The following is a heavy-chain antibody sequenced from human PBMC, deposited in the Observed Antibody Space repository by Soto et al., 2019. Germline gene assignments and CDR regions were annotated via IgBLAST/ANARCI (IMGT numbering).Heavy chain of an antibody. D-gene: IGHD5-18*01. CDR3: ARDRRYSYGFSY. Sequence: SVKVSCKASGGTFSSYAISWVRQAPGQGLEWMGGIIPIFGTANYAQKFQGRVTITADESTSTAYMELSSLRSEDTAVYYCARDRRYSYGFSYRGQGTLVTVSS. V-gene: IGHV1-69*13. CDR2: IIPIFGTA. J-gene: IGHJ4*02. CDR1: GGTFSSYA.